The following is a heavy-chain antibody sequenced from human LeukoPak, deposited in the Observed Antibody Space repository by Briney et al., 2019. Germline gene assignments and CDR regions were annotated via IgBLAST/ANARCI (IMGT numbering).Heavy chain of an antibody. CDR3: ARDNIPVAGTGLSWFDP. CDR1: GYSISSGYY. D-gene: IGHD6-13*01. V-gene: IGHV4-38-2*02. Sequence: SKTLSLTCTVSGYSISSGYYWGWIRQPPGKGLEWIGNIYHSGTPYYNPSLKSRVTLSVDRSKNQFSLKMTSVTAADTAVYYCARDNIPVAGTGLSWFDPWGQGTLVTVSS. J-gene: IGHJ5*02. CDR2: IYHSGTP.